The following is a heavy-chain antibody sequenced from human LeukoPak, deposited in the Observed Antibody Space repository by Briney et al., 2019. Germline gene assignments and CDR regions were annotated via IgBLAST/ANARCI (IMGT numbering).Heavy chain of an antibody. CDR2: IYYSGST. CDR1: GGSISSYY. D-gene: IGHD3-3*01. CDR3: ARVNTIFGVIPPSWFDP. J-gene: IGHJ5*02. Sequence: SETLSLTCTVSGGSISSYYWSWIRQPPGKGLEWIGYIYYSGSTSYNPSLKSRVAISVDTSKNQFSLKLSSVTAADTAVYYCARVNTIFGVIPPSWFDPWGQGTLVTVSS. V-gene: IGHV4-59*01.